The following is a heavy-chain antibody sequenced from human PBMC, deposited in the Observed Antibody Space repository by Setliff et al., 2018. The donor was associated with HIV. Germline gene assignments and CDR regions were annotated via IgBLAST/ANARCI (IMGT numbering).Heavy chain of an antibody. CDR2: IYYRGST. J-gene: IGHJ6*02. Sequence: PSETLSLTCTVSGGSISSSSYYWGWIRQPPGKGLQWIGSIYYRGSTYYNPSLKSRVTISVDTSKNQFSLKLSSVTAADTAVYYCARDDSSGWHFYYYYGMDVWGQGTTVTV. V-gene: IGHV4-39*07. CDR3: ARDDSSGWHFYYYYGMDV. CDR1: GGSISSSSYY. D-gene: IGHD6-19*01.